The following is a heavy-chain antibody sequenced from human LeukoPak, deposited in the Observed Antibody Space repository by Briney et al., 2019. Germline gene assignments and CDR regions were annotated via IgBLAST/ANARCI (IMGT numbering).Heavy chain of an antibody. D-gene: IGHD6-19*01. Sequence: GGSLRLSCAASGFTFSSYAMHWVRQAPGKGLEWVAVIAYDGSNKYYADSVKGRFTISRDNSKNTLYLQMNSLRAEDTAVYYCAREMGSVAGTRTYDYYHYGMDVWGQGTTVTVSS. J-gene: IGHJ6*02. CDR2: IAYDGSNK. CDR3: AREMGSVAGTRTYDYYHYGMDV. V-gene: IGHV3-30-3*01. CDR1: GFTFSSYA.